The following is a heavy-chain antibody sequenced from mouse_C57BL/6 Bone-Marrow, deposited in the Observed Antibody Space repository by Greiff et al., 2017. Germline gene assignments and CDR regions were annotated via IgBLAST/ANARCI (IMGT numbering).Heavy chain of an antibody. D-gene: IGHD2-2*01. CDR3: ARDYYGYDGSLARDY. V-gene: IGHV1-7*01. CDR1: GYTFTSYW. CDR2: ITPSSGYT. J-gene: IGHJ4*01. Sequence: QVQLKESGAELAKPGASVKLSCKASGYTFTSYWMHWVKQRPGQGLEWIGYITPSSGYTKYNQKFKDKATLTADKSSSTAYMQLSSLTYEDSAVYYCARDYYGYDGSLARDYWGQGTSVTVSS.